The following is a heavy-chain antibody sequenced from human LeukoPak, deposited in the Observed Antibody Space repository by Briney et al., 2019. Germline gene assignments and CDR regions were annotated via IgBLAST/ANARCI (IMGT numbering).Heavy chain of an antibody. J-gene: IGHJ3*02. Sequence: SETLSLTCTVSGGSISSYYWSWIRQPPGKGLEWIGEINHSGSTNYNPSLKSRVTISVDTSKNQFSLKLSSVTAADTAVYYCAWRPWIAVAAIRVDAFDIWGQGTMVTVSS. CDR2: INHSGST. CDR1: GGSISSYY. V-gene: IGHV4-34*01. D-gene: IGHD6-19*01. CDR3: AWRPWIAVAAIRVDAFDI.